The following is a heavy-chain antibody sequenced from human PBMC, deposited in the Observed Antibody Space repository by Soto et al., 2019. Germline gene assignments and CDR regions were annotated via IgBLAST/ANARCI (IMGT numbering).Heavy chain of an antibody. D-gene: IGHD4-17*01. V-gene: IGHV4-39*01. CDR1: GGSITSSSYY. Sequence: SETLSLTCTVSGGSITSSSYYWGWIRQPPGKGLEWIGGIYYSGRSYYNPSLKSRVTMSVDTSKNQFSLTLNSVTAADAAVYYCARQRTTVVTQAYFDHWGQGTRGTVSS. J-gene: IGHJ4*02. CDR2: IYYSGRS. CDR3: ARQRTTVVTQAYFDH.